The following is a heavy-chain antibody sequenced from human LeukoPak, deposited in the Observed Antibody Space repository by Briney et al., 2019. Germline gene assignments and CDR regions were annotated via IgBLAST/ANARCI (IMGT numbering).Heavy chain of an antibody. Sequence: SETLSLTCTVSGGSISSNSFYWGWIRQPPGKGLEWIGEINHSGSTKYNPSLKSRVTISIDTSKNQLSLKLSSVTAADTAVYSCVRHVARAFDIWGQGTKVTVSS. CDR1: GGSISSNSFY. J-gene: IGHJ3*02. CDR2: INHSGST. V-gene: IGHV4-39*01. CDR3: VRHVARAFDI.